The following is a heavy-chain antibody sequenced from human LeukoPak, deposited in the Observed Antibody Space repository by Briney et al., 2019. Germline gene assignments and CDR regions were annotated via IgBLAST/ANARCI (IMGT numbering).Heavy chain of an antibody. V-gene: IGHV3-53*01. CDR3: AKVNAGSAFDY. J-gene: IGHJ4*02. CDR1: GFTVRSNY. Sequence: HSGGSLRLSCAASGFTVRSNYMSWVRQAPGKGLEWVSVIYTGGSTYYADSVKGRFTISRDNSKNTLYLQMNSLRAEDTAVYYCAKVNAGSAFDYWGQGTLVTVSS. CDR2: IYTGGST.